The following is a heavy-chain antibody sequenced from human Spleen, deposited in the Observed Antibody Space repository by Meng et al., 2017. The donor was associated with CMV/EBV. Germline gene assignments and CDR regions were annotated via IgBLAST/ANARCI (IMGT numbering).Heavy chain of an antibody. D-gene: IGHD4-23*01. V-gene: IGHV4-39*07. J-gene: IGHJ4*02. CDR1: GGSINRSSFY. CDR3: ASSRWTTPLDY. CDR2: ISYSGAT. Sequence: SETLSLTCTVSGGSINRSSFYWGWIRQPPGKGLEWVGSISYSGATYSNPSLRSRVAMSLDTAKNQFSLKLTSMTAADTALYNCASSRWTTPLDYWGQGILVTVSS.